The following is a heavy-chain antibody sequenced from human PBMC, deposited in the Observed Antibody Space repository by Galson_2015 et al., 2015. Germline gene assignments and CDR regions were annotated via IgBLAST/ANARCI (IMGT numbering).Heavy chain of an antibody. V-gene: IGHV3-30*01. CDR1: GFTISSYA. D-gene: IGHD2-2*01. J-gene: IGHJ6*03. CDR2: ISYDGSDK. Sequence: SMRLSCAASGFTISSYALHWVRQAPGKGLEWVAVISYDGSDKYYADSVKGRFTISRDNSKNTLYLQMTSLRTDDTAVYYCARDRVYCTSATCYPKYYYYYMDVWGKGTTVTVSS. CDR3: ARDRVYCTSATCYPKYYYYYMDV.